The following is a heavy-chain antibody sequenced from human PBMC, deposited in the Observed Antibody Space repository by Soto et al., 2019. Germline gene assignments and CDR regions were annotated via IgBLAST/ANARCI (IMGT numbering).Heavy chain of an antibody. J-gene: IGHJ3*01. D-gene: IGHD1-26*01. CDR1: GFTFSDHY. Sequence: EVQLVESGGGLVQPGGSLRLSCAASGFTFSDHYMDWVRQAPGKGLEWVGRNRYKGNRYTTEYAASVKGRFTVSRDDSKNSLHLQMNSLESEDTAVYYCTRVGSPEHDSFDVWGQGTMVTVSS. CDR2: NRYKGNRYTT. V-gene: IGHV3-72*01. CDR3: TRVGSPEHDSFDV.